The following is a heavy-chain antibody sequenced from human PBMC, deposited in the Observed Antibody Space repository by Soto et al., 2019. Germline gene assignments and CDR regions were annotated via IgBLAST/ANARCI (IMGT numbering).Heavy chain of an antibody. V-gene: IGHV3-30-3*01. J-gene: IGHJ6*02. Sequence: PGGSLRLSCAASGFTFSSYVMHWVRQAPGKGLEWVAVISYDGSNKYYADSVKGRFTISRDNSKNTLYLQMNSLRAEDTAVYYCAQATGNYYYYYYYGMDVWGQGTTVTVSS. D-gene: IGHD1-1*01. CDR1: GFTFSSYV. CDR2: ISYDGSNK. CDR3: AQATGNYYYYYYYGMDV.